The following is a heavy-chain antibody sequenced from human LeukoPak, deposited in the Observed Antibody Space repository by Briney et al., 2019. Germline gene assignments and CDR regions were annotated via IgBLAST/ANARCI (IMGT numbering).Heavy chain of an antibody. J-gene: IGHJ6*02. D-gene: IGHD3-10*01. CDR1: GFTFGDFA. Sequence: GGSLRLSCRSSGFTFGDFAVSWFRQAPGKGLEWIGFIRSKAYDGTTEYAASVKGRFTIPRDDSKTIAYLQMNSLKTEDTAVYFCTRRGHGLLYQGMDVWGQGTTVTVSS. CDR3: TRRGHGLLYQGMDV. V-gene: IGHV3-49*03. CDR2: IRSKAYDGTT.